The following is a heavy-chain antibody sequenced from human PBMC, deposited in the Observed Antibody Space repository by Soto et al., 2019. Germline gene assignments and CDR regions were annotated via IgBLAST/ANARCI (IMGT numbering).Heavy chain of an antibody. Sequence: QITLKESGPTLVKPTQPLTLTCTSSVFSLTTSGVAVDWIRQPPGKALEWLALIYWDDDKRYSPSLSNRLTITKDTSKNQVVLTMTNMDPVDTATYYCAHSGYVYSDYWGQGTLVTVSS. D-gene: IGHD2-15*01. V-gene: IGHV2-5*02. CDR2: IYWDDDK. CDR3: AHSGYVYSDY. CDR1: VFSLTTSGVA. J-gene: IGHJ4*02.